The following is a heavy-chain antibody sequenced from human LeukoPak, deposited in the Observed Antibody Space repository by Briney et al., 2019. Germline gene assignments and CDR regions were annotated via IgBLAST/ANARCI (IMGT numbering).Heavy chain of an antibody. CDR2: IRPDGSEE. CDR3: ARLLGTVTTYDY. CDR1: GFTFSSHW. D-gene: IGHD1-7*01. V-gene: IGHV3-7*01. J-gene: IGHJ4*02. Sequence: GGSLRPSCAASGFTFSSHWMSWVRQAPGKGLEWVASIRPDGSEEYYMDSVKGRFTISRDNAKNSLYLQMNSLRAEDTAVYYCARLLGTVTTYDYWGQGTLVTASS.